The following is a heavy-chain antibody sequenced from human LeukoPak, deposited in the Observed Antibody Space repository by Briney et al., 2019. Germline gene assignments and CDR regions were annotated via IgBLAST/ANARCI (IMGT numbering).Heavy chain of an antibody. CDR3: ARNENSGWGYFDY. CDR1: GFTFSTHA. D-gene: IGHD5-12*01. V-gene: IGHV3-23*01. J-gene: IGHJ4*02. Sequence: GGSLRLSCAASGFTFSTHAMTWVRHTAGKGLEWVAAISGSGGSTYYADSVKGRFTISRDNSKNTLDLQMNSLRAEDTAVYYCARNENSGWGYFDYWGQGTLVTVSS. CDR2: ISGSGGST.